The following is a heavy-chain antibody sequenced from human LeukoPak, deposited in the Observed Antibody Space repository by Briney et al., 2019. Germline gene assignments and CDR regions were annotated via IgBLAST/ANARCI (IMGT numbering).Heavy chain of an antibody. CDR2: INHSGST. J-gene: IGHJ4*02. CDR3: ARAGDSSGYCDY. D-gene: IGHD3-22*01. V-gene: IGHV4-34*01. CDR1: GGSFSSYY. Sequence: SETLSLTCAVYGGSFSSYYWSWIRQPPGKGLEWIGEINHSGSTNYNPSLKSRVTIPVDTSKNQFSLKLGSVTAADTAVYFCARAGDSSGYCDYWSQGTLVTVSS.